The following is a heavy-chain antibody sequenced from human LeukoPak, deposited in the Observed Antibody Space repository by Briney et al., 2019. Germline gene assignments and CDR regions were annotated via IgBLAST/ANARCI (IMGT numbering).Heavy chain of an antibody. V-gene: IGHV4-39*07. D-gene: IGHD6-19*01. Sequence: TSETLSLTCTVSGGSISSSSYYWGWIRQPPGKGLEWIGSIYYSGSTYYNPSLKSRVTISVDTSKNQFSLKLSSVTAADTAVYYCAREGSSGPAWGQGTLVTVSS. CDR2: IYYSGST. CDR1: GGSISSSSYY. CDR3: AREGSSGPA. J-gene: IGHJ5*02.